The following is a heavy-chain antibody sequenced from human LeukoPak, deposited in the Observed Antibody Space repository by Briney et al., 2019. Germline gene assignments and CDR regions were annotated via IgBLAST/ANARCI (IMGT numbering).Heavy chain of an antibody. CDR3: AKDWAIYPGAAAGTEYFDY. Sequence: GRSLRLSCAASGFTFSSYAMSWVRQAPGKGLEWVSAISGSGGSTYYADSVKGRFTISRDNSKNTLYLQMNSLRAEDTAVYYCAKDWAIYPGAAAGTEYFDYWGQGTLVTVSS. J-gene: IGHJ4*02. CDR2: ISGSGGST. V-gene: IGHV3-23*01. D-gene: IGHD6-13*01. CDR1: GFTFSSYA.